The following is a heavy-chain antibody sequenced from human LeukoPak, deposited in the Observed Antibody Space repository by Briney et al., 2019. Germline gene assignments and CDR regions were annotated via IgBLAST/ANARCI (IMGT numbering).Heavy chain of an antibody. Sequence: SETLSLTRTVSGGSISSSIYYWGWIRQPPGKGLEWIGNIYYSGSTYYNPSLKSRVTISVDTSKNQFSLKLNSVTAADTAVYYCARAHQLAFDIWGQGTMVTVSS. D-gene: IGHD2-2*01. V-gene: IGHV4-39*07. CDR1: GGSISSSIYY. CDR2: IYYSGST. CDR3: ARAHQLAFDI. J-gene: IGHJ3*02.